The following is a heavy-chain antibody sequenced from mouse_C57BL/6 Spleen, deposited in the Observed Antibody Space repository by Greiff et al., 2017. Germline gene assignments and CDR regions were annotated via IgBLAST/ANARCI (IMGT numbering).Heavy chain of an antibody. J-gene: IGHJ4*01. D-gene: IGHD3-1*01. CDR3: ARSGTQGSYYAMDY. CDR2: IYPYNGVS. CDR1: GYSFTGYY. V-gene: IGHV1-31*01. Sequence: EVQLVESGPELVKPGASVKISCKASGYSFTGYYMHWVKQSHGNILDWIGYIYPYNGVSSYNQKFKGKATLTVDKSSSTAYMELRSLTSEDSAVYYCARSGTQGSYYAMDYWGQGTSVTVSS.